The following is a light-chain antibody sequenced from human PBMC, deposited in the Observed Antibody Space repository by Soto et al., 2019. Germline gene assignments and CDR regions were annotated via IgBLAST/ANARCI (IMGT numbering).Light chain of an antibody. Sequence: EIVVTQSPCTLSLSPGERATLSCRASQSVSSSYLAWYQQKPGQAPRPLIYGASSRAIGIPDRFSGSGSGTDFTLTISRLEPEDFAVYYCQQYGSSPWTFGQGTKVDIK. CDR3: QQYGSSPWT. CDR2: GAS. CDR1: QSVSSSY. J-gene: IGKJ1*01. V-gene: IGKV3-20*01.